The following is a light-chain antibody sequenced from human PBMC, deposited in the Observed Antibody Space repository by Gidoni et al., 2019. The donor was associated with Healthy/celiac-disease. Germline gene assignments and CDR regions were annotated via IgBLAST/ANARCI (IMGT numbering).Light chain of an antibody. Sequence: DIQMTQSPSSLSASVGDRVTITCRASQSISSYLNWYQQKPGKDPKLLIYAASSLQSGVPSRFSGSGSGTDFTLTISSLQPEDFATYYCQQSYSTPYTFGQETKLGIK. CDR1: QSISSY. V-gene: IGKV1-39*01. CDR3: QQSYSTPYT. CDR2: AAS. J-gene: IGKJ2*01.